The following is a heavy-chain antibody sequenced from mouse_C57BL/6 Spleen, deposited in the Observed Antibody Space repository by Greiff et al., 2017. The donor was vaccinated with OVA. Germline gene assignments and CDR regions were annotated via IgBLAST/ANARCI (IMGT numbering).Heavy chain of an antibody. D-gene: IGHD2-12*01. CDR3: TRGRLLSYYFDY. J-gene: IGHJ2*01. CDR2: IDPETGGT. V-gene: IGHV1-15*01. CDR1: GYTFTDYE. Sequence: QVQLQQSGAELVRPGASVTLSCKASGYTFTDYEMHWVKQTPVHGLEWIGAIDPETGGTAYNQKFKGKAILTADKSSSTAYMELRSLTSEDSAVYYCTRGRLLSYYFDYWGQGTTLTVSS.